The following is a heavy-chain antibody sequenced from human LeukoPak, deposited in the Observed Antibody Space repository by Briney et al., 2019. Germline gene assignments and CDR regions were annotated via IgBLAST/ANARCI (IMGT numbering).Heavy chain of an antibody. D-gene: IGHD3-9*01. V-gene: IGHV3-15*01. CDR1: GITFTKAW. J-gene: IGHJ5*02. Sequence: GGSLRLSCAASGITFTKAWMTWVRQAPGKGLEWVGRIKTKNDGGTTDYAAPVKGRFSISRDDSKSTIYLQMHSLKTEDTAVYYCMTDLGLYFACGQGTLVTVSS. CDR2: IKTKNDGGTT. CDR3: MTDLGLYFA.